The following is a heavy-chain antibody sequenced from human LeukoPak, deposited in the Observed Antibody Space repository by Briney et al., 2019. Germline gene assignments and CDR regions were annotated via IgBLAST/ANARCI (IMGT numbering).Heavy chain of an antibody. CDR1: GDSVSSNNGA. CDR2: TYYRSKWYN. V-gene: IGHV6-1*01. J-gene: IGHJ4*02. D-gene: IGHD6-19*01. CDR3: ARDLGNTGWYTFDY. Sequence: SQTLSLTCDIPGDSVSSNNGAWNWIRQSPSRGLEWLGRTYYRSKWYNDYAGSLNGRITISPDTSKHQFSLHLNSVTPEDTAVYYCARDLGNTGWYTFDYWGQGILVTVSS.